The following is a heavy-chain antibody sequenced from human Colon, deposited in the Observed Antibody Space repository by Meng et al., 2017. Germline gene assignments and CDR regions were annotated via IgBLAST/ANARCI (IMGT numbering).Heavy chain of an antibody. J-gene: IGHJ4*02. Sequence: QGALQGSGPGLVRPSETLSLTCNVSGGSVSSASYYWSWIRQPPGKGLEWIGLIHYSGSRNYNPSLKSRVTMSVDTSKNQVSLRLTSVTAADTAVYYCARFYGSGTFEVHDYWGQGTLVTVSS. CDR1: GGSVSSASYY. V-gene: IGHV4-61*01. D-gene: IGHD3-10*01. CDR3: ARFYGSGTFEVHDY. CDR2: IHYSGSR.